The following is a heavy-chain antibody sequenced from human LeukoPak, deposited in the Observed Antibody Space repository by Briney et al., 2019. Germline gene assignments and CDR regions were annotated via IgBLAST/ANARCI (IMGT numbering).Heavy chain of an antibody. V-gene: IGHV3-15*01. D-gene: IGHD1-26*01. CDR3: TAPGHSGSYFGDYFDY. CDR2: IKSKTDGGTT. Sequence: GGSLRLSCAASGFTFSNVWMSWVRQAPGEGLEWVGGIKSKTDGGTTDYAAPVKGRFTISRDDSKNTLYLQMNSLKTEDTAVYYCTAPGHSGSYFGDYFDYWGQGTLVTVSS. J-gene: IGHJ4*02. CDR1: GFTFSNVW.